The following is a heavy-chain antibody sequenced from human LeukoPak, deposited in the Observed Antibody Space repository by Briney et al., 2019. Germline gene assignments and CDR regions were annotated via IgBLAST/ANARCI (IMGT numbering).Heavy chain of an antibody. V-gene: IGHV1-69*13. D-gene: IGHD1-7*01. J-gene: IGHJ5*02. Sequence: GASVKVSCKASGGTFSSYANSWVRQAPGQGLEWMGGIIPIFGTANYAQKFQGRVTITADESTSTAYMELSSLRSEDTAVYYCARENWNYEAHNWFDPWGQGTLVTVSS. CDR3: ARENWNYEAHNWFDP. CDR1: GGTFSSYA. CDR2: IIPIFGTA.